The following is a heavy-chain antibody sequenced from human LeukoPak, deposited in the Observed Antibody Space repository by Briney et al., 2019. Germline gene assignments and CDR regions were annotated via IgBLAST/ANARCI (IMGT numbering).Heavy chain of an antibody. J-gene: IGHJ4*02. CDR1: GYTFTSYG. Sequence: ASVKVSCKASGYTFTSYGISWVRQAPGQGLEWMGWISAYNGNTNYAQKLQGRVTMTIDTSTSTAYMELRSLRSDDTAVYYCARSLGAYDSSGYYKDYWGQGTLVTVPS. D-gene: IGHD3-22*01. CDR3: ARSLGAYDSSGYYKDY. CDR2: ISAYNGNT. V-gene: IGHV1-18*01.